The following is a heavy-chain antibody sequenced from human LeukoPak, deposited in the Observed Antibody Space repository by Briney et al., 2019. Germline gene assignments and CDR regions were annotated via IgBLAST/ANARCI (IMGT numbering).Heavy chain of an antibody. CDR2: TGTSGDT. D-gene: IGHD4-11*01. Sequence: GGSLRLSCAASDFTFSTYDMHWVRQATGKGLEWVSSTGTSGDTYYLGSVKGRFTISRENAKSSLHLQMNSLRAGDTAVYYCARGLPGGLDPWGQGTLVTVSS. CDR1: DFTFSTYD. CDR3: ARGLPGGLDP. V-gene: IGHV3-13*04. J-gene: IGHJ5*02.